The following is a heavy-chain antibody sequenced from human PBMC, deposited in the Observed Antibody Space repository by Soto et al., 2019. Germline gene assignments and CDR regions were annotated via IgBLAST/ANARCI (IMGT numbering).Heavy chain of an antibody. CDR1: GLTFDGYT. V-gene: IGHV3-43*01. CDR2: ISWDGVFR. CDR3: ARDKKGRLSSSFYYDY. D-gene: IGHD3-22*01. J-gene: IGHJ4*02. Sequence: QSGGYLRLSCAASGLTFDGYTMHWVRQTPERGLEWVSLISWDGVFRFYADSVEGRFTISRDDSRNSLYLQMSCLRPEDTALYYCARDKKGRLSSSFYYDYWGPGTQVTVST.